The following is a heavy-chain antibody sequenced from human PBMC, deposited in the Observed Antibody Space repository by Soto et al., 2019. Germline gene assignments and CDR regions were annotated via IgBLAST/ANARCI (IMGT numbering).Heavy chain of an antibody. J-gene: IGHJ4*02. CDR2: ISAYNGNT. Sequence: ASVKVSCKASGYTFTSYVISWVRQAPGQGLEWMGWISAYNGNTNYAQKLQGRVTMTTDTSTSTAYMELRSLRSDDTAVYYCARDPNPHIVVVTAVADFDYWGQGTLVTVSS. CDR1: GYTFTSYV. CDR3: ARDPNPHIVVVTAVADFDY. D-gene: IGHD2-21*02. V-gene: IGHV1-18*01.